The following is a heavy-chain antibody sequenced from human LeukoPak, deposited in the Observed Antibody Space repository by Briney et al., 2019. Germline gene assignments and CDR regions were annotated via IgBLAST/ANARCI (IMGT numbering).Heavy chain of an antibody. D-gene: IGHD2-21*02. V-gene: IGHV3-53*01. CDR3: ARGVTVRGGPFDI. J-gene: IGHJ3*02. CDR2: IYGDVNT. Sequence: GGSLTLSCAASGLSVINNYMHGLRQAPGKGLEWVSLIYGDVNTYYADSVKGRFIISRDNSKDTLDLQMNSLRAEDTAIYYCARGVTVRGGPFDIWGQGTMVTVSS. CDR1: GLSVINNY.